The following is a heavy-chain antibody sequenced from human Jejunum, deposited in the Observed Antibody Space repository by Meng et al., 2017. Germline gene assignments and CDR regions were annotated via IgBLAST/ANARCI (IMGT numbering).Heavy chain of an antibody. CDR2: ISYDGNT. CDR1: GGSLASVRHQ. V-gene: IGHV4-30-4*01. J-gene: IGHJ4*02. CDR3: AREVYLDTAMIIDS. Sequence: QVHLQESGAGLVKTSQTLLLTCAVSGGSLASVRHQWTWIRHPPGNGLEYIGYISYDGNTNYSPSLPSRVSILIDTSKHQSSLRLTSVSGAYTSVYYCAREVYLDTAMIIDSGGPGTLVTVSS. D-gene: IGHD5-18*01.